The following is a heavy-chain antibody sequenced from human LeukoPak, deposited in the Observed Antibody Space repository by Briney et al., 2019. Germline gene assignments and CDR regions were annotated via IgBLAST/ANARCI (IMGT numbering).Heavy chain of an antibody. J-gene: IGHJ4*02. Sequence: GRTLTLSCATSGFTFSSYWMHSCRQAPGKGLVCVSRINSDGSSRSYADDVKGRFTISRDNAQNTLYLQLNGLRAEDTAVYYCARFILGYWGQGTLVTVSS. CDR2: INSDGSSR. CDR1: GFTFSSYW. V-gene: IGHV3-74*01. CDR3: ARFILGY.